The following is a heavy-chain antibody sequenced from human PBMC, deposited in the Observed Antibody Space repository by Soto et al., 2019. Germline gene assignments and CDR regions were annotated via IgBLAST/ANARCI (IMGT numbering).Heavy chain of an antibody. J-gene: IGHJ5*02. Sequence: GGSLRLSCTASGFTFGDYAMSWFRQAPGKGLEWVGFIRSKAYGGTTEYAASVKGRFTISRDDSKSIAYLQMNSLKTEDTAVYYCTRDASVARRNWYAPWGQGTLVTVSS. CDR3: TRDASVARRNWYAP. CDR1: GFTFGDYA. CDR2: IRSKAYGGTT. V-gene: IGHV3-49*03.